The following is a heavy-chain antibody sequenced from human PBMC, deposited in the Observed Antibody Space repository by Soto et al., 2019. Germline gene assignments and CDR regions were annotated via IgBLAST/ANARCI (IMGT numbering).Heavy chain of an antibody. CDR1: GDSISSGYY. CDR3: ARGTAAADNLDAFDI. Sequence: SETLSLTCAVSGDSISSGYYWGWIRQPPGKGLEWIGSIYHSGSTYYNPSLKSRVTISVDTSKNQFSLKLSSVTAADTAVYYCARGTAAADNLDAFDIWGQGTMVTVSS. D-gene: IGHD6-13*01. CDR2: IYHSGST. V-gene: IGHV4-38-2*01. J-gene: IGHJ3*02.